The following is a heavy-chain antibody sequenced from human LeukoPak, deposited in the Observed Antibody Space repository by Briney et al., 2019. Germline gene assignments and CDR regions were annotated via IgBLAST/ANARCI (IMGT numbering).Heavy chain of an antibody. CDR3: ARVIVVPTALPYYYYYYAMDV. CDR2: MIAIFGTA. CDR1: GGTFSSYA. V-gene: IGHV1-69*13. D-gene: IGHD2-2*01. J-gene: IGHJ6*02. Sequence: EASVKVSCKASGGTFSSYAISRVRQAPGQGLEWMGGMIAIFGTAHYAQKFQGRVTITADESTSTAYMELSSLRSEDTAVYYCARVIVVPTALPYYYYYYAMDVWGQGTTVTVSS.